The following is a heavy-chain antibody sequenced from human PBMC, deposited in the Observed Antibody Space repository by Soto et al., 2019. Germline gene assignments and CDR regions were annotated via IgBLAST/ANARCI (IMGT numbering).Heavy chain of an antibody. Sequence: QLQLQESGPGLVKPSQTLSLTCDISGDSVSSTSSIWNWIRQSPSRGIEWLGRTYYRSKWHTDYAVSVRGRITINPDTHNNQFFLQLSSVTPDDTAVYFCARDLHGTYYYDSWGQGTLVTVSS. D-gene: IGHD1-1*01. CDR2: TYYRSKWHT. J-gene: IGHJ4*02. CDR1: GDSVSSTSSI. V-gene: IGHV6-1*01. CDR3: ARDLHGTYYYDS.